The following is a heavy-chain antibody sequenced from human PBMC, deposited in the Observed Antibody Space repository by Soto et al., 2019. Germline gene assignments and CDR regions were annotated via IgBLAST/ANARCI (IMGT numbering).Heavy chain of an antibody. CDR2: IYFSENT. CDR3: ARGAATSDY. D-gene: IGHD2-15*01. CDR1: GVSIRSGGYY. J-gene: IGHJ4*02. V-gene: IGHV4-31*03. Sequence: QVHLQESGPGLVKPSQTLSLTCSVSGVSIRSGGYYWSWIRQHPGKGLEWIGHIYFSENTFYNPSLERRVSISVDTSKNQFSLKLTSVSAADTAVYYCARGAATSDYWGQGPLVTVSS.